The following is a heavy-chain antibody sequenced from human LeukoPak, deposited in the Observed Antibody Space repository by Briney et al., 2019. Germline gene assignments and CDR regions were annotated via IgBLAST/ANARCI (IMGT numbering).Heavy chain of an antibody. CDR3: ARDGPYTIFAAGGYFDY. Sequence: GSSVKVSCKASGGTFSIYAISWVRQPPGQGLEWMGGIIPIFGTANYAQKFQGRVTITADESTSTAYMELSSLRSEDTAVYYCARDGPYTIFAAGGYFDYWGQGTLVTVSS. CDR2: IIPIFGTA. CDR1: GGTFSIYA. V-gene: IGHV1-69*01. D-gene: IGHD3-9*01. J-gene: IGHJ4*02.